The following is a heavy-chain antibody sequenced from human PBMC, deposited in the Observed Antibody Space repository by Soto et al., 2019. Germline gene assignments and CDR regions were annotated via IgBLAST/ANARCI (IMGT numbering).Heavy chain of an antibody. CDR2: ISYDGSNN. D-gene: IGHD5-18*01. V-gene: IGHV3-30*18. CDR3: AKDIVKYTYGACDY. J-gene: IGHJ4*02. CDR1: GFTFSSYG. Sequence: GGSLRLSCAASGFTFSSYGMYWARQAPGKGLEWLAAISYDGSNNYHADSVKGRFTISRDNSKNTLYLQLNSLRTEDTAVYYCAKDIVKYTYGACDYWGQGVLVTVSS.